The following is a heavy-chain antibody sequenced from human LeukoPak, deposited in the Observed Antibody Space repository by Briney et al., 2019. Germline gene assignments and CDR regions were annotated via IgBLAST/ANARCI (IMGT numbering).Heavy chain of an antibody. CDR1: GASISNYY. D-gene: IGHD6-19*01. V-gene: IGHV4-59*01. Sequence: SETLSLTCAVSGASISNYYWSWIRQPPGKGLEWIGYIDYSGSTNYSPSLKSRVTISLDTSTNQFSLKLSSVTAADTAVYYCARHYSSDPFDYWGQGTLVAVSS. CDR2: IDYSGST. J-gene: IGHJ4*02. CDR3: ARHYSSDPFDY.